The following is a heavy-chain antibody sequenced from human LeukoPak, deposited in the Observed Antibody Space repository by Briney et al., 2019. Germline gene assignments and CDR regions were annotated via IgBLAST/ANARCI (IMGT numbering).Heavy chain of an antibody. CDR1: GGTFSSYA. V-gene: IGHV1-69*05. CDR2: IIPIFGTA. Sequence: EASVKVSCKASGGTFSSYAISWVRKAPGQGLEWMGGIIPIFGTANYAQKFQGRVTITTDESTSTAYMELSSLRSEDTAVYYCASSITMVRGVPSTYSDYWGQGTLVTVSS. J-gene: IGHJ4*02. CDR3: ASSITMVRGVPSTYSDY. D-gene: IGHD3-10*01.